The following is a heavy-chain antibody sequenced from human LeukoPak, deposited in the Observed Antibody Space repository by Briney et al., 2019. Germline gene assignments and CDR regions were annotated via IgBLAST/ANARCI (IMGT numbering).Heavy chain of an antibody. D-gene: IGHD3-9*01. CDR2: ISGSGGST. J-gene: IGHJ5*02. CDR1: GFTFSSYA. CDR3: AKDPIADYDILTGRFDP. Sequence: QPGGSLRLSCAASGFTFSSYAMSWVRQAPGKGLEWVSAISGSGGSTYYADSVKGRFTISRDNSKNTLYPQMNSLRAEDTAVYYCAKDPIADYDILTGRFDPWGQGTLVTVSS. V-gene: IGHV3-23*01.